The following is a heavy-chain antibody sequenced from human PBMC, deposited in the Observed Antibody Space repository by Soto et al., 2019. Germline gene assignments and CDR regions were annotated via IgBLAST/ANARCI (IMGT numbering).Heavy chain of an antibody. CDR2: IYYSGST. J-gene: IGHJ6*02. V-gene: IGHV4-59*01. D-gene: IGHD3-3*01. Sequence: SETLSLTCTVSGGSISSYYWSWIRQPPGKGLEWIGYIYYSGSTNYNPSLKSRVTISVDTSKNQFSLKLSSVTAADTAVYYCAGSLASGYYVGYYYYGMAVWGQGTTVTVSS. CDR3: AGSLASGYYVGYYYYGMAV. CDR1: GGSISSYY.